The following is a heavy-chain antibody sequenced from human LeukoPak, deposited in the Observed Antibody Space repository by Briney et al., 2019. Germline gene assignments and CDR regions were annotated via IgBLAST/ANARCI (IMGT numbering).Heavy chain of an antibody. CDR3: ARHSDVIGAI. V-gene: IGHV5-51*01. CDR2: IYPRDSDT. Sequence: GESLNISCNASGYTFTHQWIGWVRQTSGSGLEWMGIIYPRDSDTRYSPSFQGHVTISADTSINTAYLEWSRLEASDTAIYYCARHSDVIGAIWGQGNLVTVSS. J-gene: IGHJ4*02. D-gene: IGHD3-10*01. CDR1: GYTFTHQW.